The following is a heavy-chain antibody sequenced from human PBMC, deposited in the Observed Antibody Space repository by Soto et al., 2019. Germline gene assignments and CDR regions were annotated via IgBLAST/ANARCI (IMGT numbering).Heavy chain of an antibody. CDR3: TTVEFCSSTSCYDYLRFDY. CDR2: IKSKTDGGTT. J-gene: IGHJ4*02. D-gene: IGHD2-2*01. Sequence: PGGSLRLSCAASGFTFSNAWMSWVRQAPGKGLEWVGRIKSKTDGGTTDYAAPVKGRFTISRDDSKNTLYLQMNSLKTEDTAVYYCTTVEFCSSTSCYDYLRFDYWGQGTLVTVSS. V-gene: IGHV3-15*01. CDR1: GFTFSNAW.